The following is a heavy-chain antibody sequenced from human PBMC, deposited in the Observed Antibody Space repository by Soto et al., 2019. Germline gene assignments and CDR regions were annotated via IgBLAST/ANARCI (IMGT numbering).Heavy chain of an antibody. Sequence: ASVKVSCKASGYTFTGYYMHWVRQAPGQGLEWMGWINPNSGGTNYAQKFQGWVTMTRDTSISTAYMELSRLRSDDTAVYYRGKAFGDTRCYDGNLWGRGTLVTVSS. D-gene: IGHD3-16*01. CDR3: GKAFGDTRCYDGNL. CDR2: INPNSGGT. CDR1: GYTFTGYY. V-gene: IGHV1-2*04. J-gene: IGHJ4*02.